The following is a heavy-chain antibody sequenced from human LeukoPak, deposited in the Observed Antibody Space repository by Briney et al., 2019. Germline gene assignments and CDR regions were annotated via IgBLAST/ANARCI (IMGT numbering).Heavy chain of an antibody. CDR2: ISYDGSNK. CDR1: GFTFSSYA. Sequence: PGRSLRLSCAASGFTFSSYAMHWVRQAPGRGLEWVAVISYDGSNKYYADSVKGRFTISRDNSKNTLYLQMNSLRAEDTAVYYCARLVVSYYGMDVWGQGTTVTVSS. D-gene: IGHD6-6*01. CDR3: ARLVVSYYGMDV. V-gene: IGHV3-30-3*01. J-gene: IGHJ6*02.